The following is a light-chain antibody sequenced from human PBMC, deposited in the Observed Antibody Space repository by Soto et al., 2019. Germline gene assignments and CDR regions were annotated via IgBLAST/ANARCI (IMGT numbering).Light chain of an antibody. Sequence: QAVVTQPPSASGSPGQSVTISCTGTSRDVGGYNYVSWYQQHPGKAPKLMIYEVSKRPSGVPDRFSGSKSGNTASLTVSGLQAENEADYYCSSYAGSNNSVFGTGTKLTVL. CDR2: EVS. V-gene: IGLV2-8*01. CDR1: SRDVGGYNY. CDR3: SSYAGSNNSV. J-gene: IGLJ1*01.